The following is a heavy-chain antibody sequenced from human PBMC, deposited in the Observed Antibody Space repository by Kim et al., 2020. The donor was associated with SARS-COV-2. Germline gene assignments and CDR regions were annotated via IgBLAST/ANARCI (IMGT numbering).Heavy chain of an antibody. CDR2: MNPNSGNT. CDR3: ASGCSSTSCYAGYNWFDP. V-gene: IGHV1-8*01. J-gene: IGHJ5*02. Sequence: ASVKVSCKASGYTFTSYDINWVRQATGQGLEWMGWMNPNSGNTGYAQKFQGRDTMTRNTSISTAYMELSSLRSEDTAVYYCASGCSSTSCYAGYNWFDPWGQGTLVTVSS. D-gene: IGHD2-2*01. CDR1: GYTFTSYD.